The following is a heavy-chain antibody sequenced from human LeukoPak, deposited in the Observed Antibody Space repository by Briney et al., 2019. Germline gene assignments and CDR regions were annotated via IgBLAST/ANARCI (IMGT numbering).Heavy chain of an antibody. CDR3: ARAPGYCSGDSCYSGYYGMDV. J-gene: IGHJ6*02. CDR2: IKKDGREK. CDR1: GVTFSSHW. D-gene: IGHD2-15*01. V-gene: IGHV3-7*04. Sequence: GGSLRLSCAASGVTFSSHWMSWVRQGPGKGLEWVANIKKDGREKYYMDSVKGRFTISRDKAKNSLYMQMKGLRAEDTAVYYCARAPGYCSGDSCYSGYYGMDVWGQGTTVTVSS.